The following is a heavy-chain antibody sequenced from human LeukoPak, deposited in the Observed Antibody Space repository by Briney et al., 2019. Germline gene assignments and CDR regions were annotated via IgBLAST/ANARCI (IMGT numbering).Heavy chain of an antibody. D-gene: IGHD1-26*01. CDR1: GFTFSSYS. J-gene: IGHJ4*02. Sequence: GGSLRLSCAASGFTFSSYSMNWVRQAPGKGLEWVSSISSSSSYIYYADSVKGRFTISRDNAKNSLYLQMNSLRAEDTAVYYCAREGVGAMGRPNFDYWGQGTLVTVSS. CDR3: AREGVGAMGRPNFDY. V-gene: IGHV3-21*01. CDR2: ISSSSSYI.